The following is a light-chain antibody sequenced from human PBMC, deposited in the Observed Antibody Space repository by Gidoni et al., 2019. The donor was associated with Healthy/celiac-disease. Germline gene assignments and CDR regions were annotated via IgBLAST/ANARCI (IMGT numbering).Light chain of an antibody. CDR3: QVWDSSSDHPV. CDR1: NIGSKS. CDR2: YDS. V-gene: IGLV3-21*04. Sequence: SYVLTQPPSVSVAPGKTARITWGGNNIGSKSVHLYQQKPGQAPVLVIYYDSDRPSGTPERFSGSNSGNTATLTISRVEAGDEAEYYCQVWDSSSDHPVFGGGTKLTVL. J-gene: IGLJ3*02.